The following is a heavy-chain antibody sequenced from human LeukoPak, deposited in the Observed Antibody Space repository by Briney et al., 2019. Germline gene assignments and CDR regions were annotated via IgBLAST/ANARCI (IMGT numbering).Heavy chain of an antibody. CDR1: GLSLTHDG. CDR2: ISAYNGNT. J-gene: IGHJ3*02. Sequence: ASVKVSCKASGLSLTHDGISWVRQAPGQGLEWMGWISAYNGNTNYAQKLQGRVTMTTDTSTSTAYMELRSLRSDDTAVYYCARDWQQEAFDIWGQGTMGKVSS. V-gene: IGHV1-18*01. CDR3: ARDWQQEAFDI. D-gene: IGHD6-13*01.